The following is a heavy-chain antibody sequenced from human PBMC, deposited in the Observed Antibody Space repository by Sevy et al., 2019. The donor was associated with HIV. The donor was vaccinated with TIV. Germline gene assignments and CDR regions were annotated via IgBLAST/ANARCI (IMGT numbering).Heavy chain of an antibody. J-gene: IGHJ1*01. CDR3: AKDASSSWTGGTFQH. Sequence: GGSLRLSCAASGFIFSGYVMSWVRQAPGKGLEWVSTISGSGGSTYYADSVEGRFAISRDNSKNTLDLEMNSLRVEDTAVYYCAKDASSSWTGGTFQHWGQGTLVTVSS. V-gene: IGHV3-23*01. CDR2: ISGSGGST. D-gene: IGHD6-13*01. CDR1: GFIFSGYV.